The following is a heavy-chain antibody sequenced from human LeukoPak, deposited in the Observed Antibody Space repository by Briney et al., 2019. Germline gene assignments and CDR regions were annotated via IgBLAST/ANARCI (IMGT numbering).Heavy chain of an antibody. D-gene: IGHD3-22*01. CDR3: ARGSSGYLLFDY. CDR1: GGTFSSYT. V-gene: IGHV1-69*02. CDR2: IIPILGIA. J-gene: IGHJ4*02. Sequence: SVEVSCKASGGTFSSYTISWVRQAPGQGLEWMGRIIPILGIANYAQKFQGRVTITADKSTSTAYMELSSLRSEDTAVYYCARGSSGYLLFDYWGQGTLVTVSS.